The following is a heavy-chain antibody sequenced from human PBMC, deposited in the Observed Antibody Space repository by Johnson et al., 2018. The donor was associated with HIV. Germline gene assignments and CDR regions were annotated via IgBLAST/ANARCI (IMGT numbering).Heavy chain of an antibody. J-gene: IGHJ3*02. CDR1: GFTFSSYA. CDR2: IYSGGST. D-gene: IGHD2-21*02. Sequence: VQLVESGGGLVQPGGSLRLSCAASGFTFSSYAMSWVRQAPGKGLEWVSVIYSGGSTYYADSVKGRFTISRDNAKNSLYLQMNSLRAEDTAVYYCARGGAYCGGDCNAFDIWGQGTMVTVSS. CDR3: ARGGAYCGGDCNAFDI. V-gene: IGHV3-66*01.